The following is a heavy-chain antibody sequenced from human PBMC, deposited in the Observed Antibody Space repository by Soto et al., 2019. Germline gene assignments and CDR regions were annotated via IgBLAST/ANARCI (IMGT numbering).Heavy chain of an antibody. J-gene: IGHJ2*01. D-gene: IGHD5-12*01. CDR1: GFTFSSYW. CDR2: IKQDGSEK. Sequence: EVQLVESGGGLVQPGGSLRLSCAASGFTFSSYWMSWVRQAPGKGLEWVANIKQDGSEKYYVDSVKGRFTISRDNAKNSLYLQMNSLRAEDTAVYYCARDGYNCQEGYFDLWGRGTLVTVSS. V-gene: IGHV3-7*01. CDR3: ARDGYNCQEGYFDL.